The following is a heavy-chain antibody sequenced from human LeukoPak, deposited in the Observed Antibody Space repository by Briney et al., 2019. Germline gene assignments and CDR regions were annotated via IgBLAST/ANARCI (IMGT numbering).Heavy chain of an antibody. V-gene: IGHV3-48*01. D-gene: IGHD3-10*01. CDR1: GFTFSSYS. Sequence: GGSLRLSCAASGFTFSSYSMNWVRQAPGKGLEWVSYISSSSSTIYYADSVKGRFTISRDNAKNSLYLQMNSLRAEDTAVYYCARETPYGSGSYPIDYWGQGILVTVSS. CDR2: ISSSSSTI. J-gene: IGHJ4*02. CDR3: ARETPYGSGSYPIDY.